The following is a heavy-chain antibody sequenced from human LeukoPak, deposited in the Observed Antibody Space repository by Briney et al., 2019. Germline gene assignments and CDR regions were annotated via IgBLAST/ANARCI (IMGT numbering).Heavy chain of an antibody. CDR3: ASMEPRRYSSGLGYFDY. CDR2: IYYSGST. V-gene: IGHV4-59*01. CDR1: GGSISSYY. D-gene: IGHD3-22*01. J-gene: IGHJ4*02. Sequence: SETLSLTCTVSGGSISSYYWSWIRQPPGKGLEWIGYIYYSGSTNYNPSLKSRVTISVDTSKNQFSLKLSSVTAADTAVYYCASMEPRRYSSGLGYFDYWGQGTLVTVSS.